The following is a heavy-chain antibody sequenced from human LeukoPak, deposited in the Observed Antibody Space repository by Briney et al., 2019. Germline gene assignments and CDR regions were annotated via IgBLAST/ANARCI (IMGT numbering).Heavy chain of an antibody. CDR3: ARETDCGGDCYSGYNWFDP. CDR2: ISYDGSNK. CDR1: GFTFSSYA. V-gene: IGHV3-30-3*01. D-gene: IGHD2-21*02. J-gene: IGHJ5*02. Sequence: LSGGSLRLSCAASGFTFSSYAMHWVRQAPGKGLEWVAVISYDGSNKYYADSVKGRFTISRDNSKNALYLQMNSLRAEDTAVYYCARETDCGGDCYSGYNWFDPWGQGTLVTVSS.